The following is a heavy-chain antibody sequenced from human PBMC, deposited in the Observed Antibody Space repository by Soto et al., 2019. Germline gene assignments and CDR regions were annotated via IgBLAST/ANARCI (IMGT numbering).Heavy chain of an antibody. CDR2: ISAYNGNT. J-gene: IGHJ4*02. CDR1: GYTFTSYG. V-gene: IGHV1-18*01. Sequence: GASVKVSCKASGYTFTSYGISWVRQAPGQGLEWMGWISAYNGNTNYAQKLQGRVTMTTDTSTSTAYMELRSLRSDDTAVYYCARDDSIAAAGIVPDYWGQGTLVTVSS. CDR3: ARDDSIAAAGIVPDY. D-gene: IGHD6-13*01.